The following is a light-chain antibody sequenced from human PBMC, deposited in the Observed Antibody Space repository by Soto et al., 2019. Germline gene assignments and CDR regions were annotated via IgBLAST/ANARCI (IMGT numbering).Light chain of an antibody. V-gene: IGKV3-11*01. CDR1: QSVTNS. J-gene: IGKJ1*01. Sequence: EIVLTQSPATLSLSPGERATLSCRASQSVTNSLAWYQQQPGQAPRLLIYHASNRANGVPARFSRSGSGTDFALTIRRLEPADFAVYYCQQRRTFGQGTKVEIK. CDR2: HAS. CDR3: QQRRT.